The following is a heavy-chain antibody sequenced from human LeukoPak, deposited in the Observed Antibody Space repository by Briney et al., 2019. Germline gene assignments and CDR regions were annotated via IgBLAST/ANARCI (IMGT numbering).Heavy chain of an antibody. D-gene: IGHD2-2*01. CDR3: AKAYCSSTSCYIDY. V-gene: IGHV3-30*02. CDR1: GFTFSSYG. J-gene: IGHJ4*02. Sequence: GGSLRLSCAAPGFTFSSYGMHWVRQAPGKGLEWVAFIRYDGSNKYYADSVKGRFTISRDNSKNTLYLQMNSLRAEDTAVYYCAKAYCSSTSCYIDYWGQGTLVTVSS. CDR2: IRYDGSNK.